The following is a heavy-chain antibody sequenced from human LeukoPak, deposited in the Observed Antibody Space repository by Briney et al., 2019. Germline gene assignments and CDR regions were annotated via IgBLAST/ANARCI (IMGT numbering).Heavy chain of an antibody. CDR1: GFTFSDHY. Sequence: GGSLRLSCAVSGFTFSDHYMDWVRQAPGKGPEWVCRSRNKANRYTTEYATSVIGRFTISRDVSGNSLYLQMNSLEPEDTAVYYCTKDEAQVFWGQGTLVTVSS. J-gene: IGHJ4*02. CDR3: TKDEAQVF. CDR2: SRNKANRYTT. V-gene: IGHV3-72*01.